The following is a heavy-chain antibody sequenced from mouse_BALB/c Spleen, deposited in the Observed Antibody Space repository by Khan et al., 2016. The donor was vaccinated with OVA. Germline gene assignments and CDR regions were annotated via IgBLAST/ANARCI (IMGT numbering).Heavy chain of an antibody. CDR2: IGPGSGSA. Sequence: DLVEPGASVKLSCKASGYTFTSYWINWIKERPGQGLEWIGQIGPGSGSAYYNELFKGKATLTVDTSSSTVYIQLSSLSSEDSSVYFCARSHYYGRGLYAVDYRGQGTSVTVSS. D-gene: IGHD1-1*01. V-gene: IGHV1S41*01. CDR3: ARSHYYGRGLYAVDY. CDR1: GYTFTSYW. J-gene: IGHJ4*01.